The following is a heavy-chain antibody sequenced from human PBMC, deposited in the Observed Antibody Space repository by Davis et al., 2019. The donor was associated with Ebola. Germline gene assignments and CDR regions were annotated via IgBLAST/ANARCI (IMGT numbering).Heavy chain of an antibody. CDR3: ARRGYYYDSSGYYSGAIDY. J-gene: IGHJ4*02. D-gene: IGHD3-22*01. CDR2: IYYSGST. V-gene: IGHV4-59*08. Sequence: SDTLSPTCTAPGGSISSYYWSWIRQPPGKGLEWSGYIYYSGSTNYNPPLKSRVTISVDTSKNQFSLKLSSVTAADTAVYYCARRGYYYDSSGYYSGAIDYWGQGTLVTVSS. CDR1: GGSISSYY.